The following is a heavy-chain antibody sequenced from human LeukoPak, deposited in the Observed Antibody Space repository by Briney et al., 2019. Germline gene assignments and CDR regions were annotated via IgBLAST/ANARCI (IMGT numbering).Heavy chain of an antibody. V-gene: IGHV1-69*13. CDR1: GGTFSSYA. CDR2: IIPIFGTA. CDR3: ARAMGPGLERHPPLSFDY. Sequence: GASVKVSCKASGGTFSSYAISWVRQAPGQGLEWMGGIIPIFGTANYAQKFQGRVTITADESTSTAYMELSSLRSEDTAVYYCARAMGPGLERHPPLSFDYWGQGTLVTVSS. D-gene: IGHD1-1*01. J-gene: IGHJ4*02.